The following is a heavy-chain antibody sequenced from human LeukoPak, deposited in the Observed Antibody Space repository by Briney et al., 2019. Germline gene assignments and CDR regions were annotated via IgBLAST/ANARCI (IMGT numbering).Heavy chain of an antibody. Sequence: ASVKVSCKASGYTFTGYYMHWVRQAPGQGLEWMGWINPNSGGTNYAQKFQGRVTMTRDTSISTAYMELSRLRSDDTAVYYCARGERVPYYDILTGYSQTANYGAREPRATVPS. J-gene: IGHJ4*02. V-gene: IGHV1-2*02. CDR3: ARGERVPYYDILTGYSQTANY. CDR1: GYTFTGYY. D-gene: IGHD3-9*01. CDR2: INPNSGGT.